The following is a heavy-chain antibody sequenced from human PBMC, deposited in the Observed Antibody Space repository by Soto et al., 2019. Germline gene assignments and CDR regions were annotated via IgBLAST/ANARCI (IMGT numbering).Heavy chain of an antibody. CDR3: GRGGPGVPMYYSDY. CDR1: GFIFSDSW. CDR2: ISSDAITT. Sequence: HPGGSLRLSCAASGFIFSDSWMHWLRQAPGRGPVWVSRISSDAITTTYAASVKGRFTISRDDAKNTLYLQMNSVSAEDTAMYYCGRGGPGVPMYYSDYWGQGTQVTVSS. D-gene: IGHD3-10*01. J-gene: IGHJ4*02. V-gene: IGHV3-74*01.